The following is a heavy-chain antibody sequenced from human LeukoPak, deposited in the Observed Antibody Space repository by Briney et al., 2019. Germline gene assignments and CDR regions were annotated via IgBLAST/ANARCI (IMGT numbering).Heavy chain of an antibody. Sequence: GGSLRLSCAASGFTFSSYWMSWVRQAPGEGLEWVANVKQDGTEKYYMDSVKGRFSISRDNAKNSLYLQMNALRAEDTAVYYCARDVRPDYWGQGTLVTVSS. V-gene: IGHV3-7*04. D-gene: IGHD6-6*01. CDR1: GFTFSSYW. J-gene: IGHJ4*02. CDR2: VKQDGTEK. CDR3: ARDVRPDY.